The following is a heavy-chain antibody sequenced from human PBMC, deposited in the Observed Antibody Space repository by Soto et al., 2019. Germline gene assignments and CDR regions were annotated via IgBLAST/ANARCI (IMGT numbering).Heavy chain of an antibody. CDR1: GGSVSSGSYY. V-gene: IGHV4-61*01. CDR2: MYNSGST. J-gene: IGHJ4*02. CDR3: ARVSSGWYYFDY. Sequence: SDTLSLTCTVSGGSVSSGSYYWSWIRQPPGKGLEWIGYMYNSGSTNYNPSLKSRVIISVDTSKNQFSLKLSSVTAADTAVYYCARVSSGWYYFDYWGQGTLVTVSS. D-gene: IGHD6-19*01.